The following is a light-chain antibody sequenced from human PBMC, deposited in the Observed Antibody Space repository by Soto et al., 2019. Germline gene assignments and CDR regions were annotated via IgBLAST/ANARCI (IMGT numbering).Light chain of an antibody. CDR1: QSVARD. CDR3: QQHTISMYT. CDR2: RAS. Sequence: EIVLTQSPGTLSLSPGETATLSCRASQSVARDLSWYQQKPGQAPRLLISRASTGATGIPDRFSGSGSGTDFTLTINRLEPEDSAVYYCQQHTISMYTFCQGTKLEIK. V-gene: IGKV3-20*01. J-gene: IGKJ2*01.